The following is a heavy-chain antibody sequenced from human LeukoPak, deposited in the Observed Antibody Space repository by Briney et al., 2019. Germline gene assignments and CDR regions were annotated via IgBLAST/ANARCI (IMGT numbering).Heavy chain of an antibody. Sequence: PGGSLRLSCAASGFTFSSYAMHWVRQAPGKGLEWVAVISYDGSNKYYADSVKGRFTISRDNSKNTLYLQMNSLRAEDTAVYYCARVATSGYGIDYWGQGTLVTVSS. V-gene: IGHV3-30*01. CDR3: ARVATSGYGIDY. CDR1: GFTFSSYA. J-gene: IGHJ4*02. CDR2: ISYDGSNK. D-gene: IGHD5-24*01.